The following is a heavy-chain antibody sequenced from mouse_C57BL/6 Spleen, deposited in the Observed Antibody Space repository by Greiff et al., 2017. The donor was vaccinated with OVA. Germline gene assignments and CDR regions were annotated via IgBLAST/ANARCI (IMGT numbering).Heavy chain of an antibody. Sequence: QVQLKESGAELVRPGASVTLSCTASGYTFTDYEMHWVKQTPVHGLEWIGAIDPETGGTAYNQKFKGKAILTADKSSSTAYMELRSLTSEDSAVYYCTRGGGYYFDYWGQGTTLTVSS. CDR2: IDPETGGT. CDR3: TRGGGYYFDY. V-gene: IGHV1-15*01. J-gene: IGHJ2*01. CDR1: GYTFTDYE.